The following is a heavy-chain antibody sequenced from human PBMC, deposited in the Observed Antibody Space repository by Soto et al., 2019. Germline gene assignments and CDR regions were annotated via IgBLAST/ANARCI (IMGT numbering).Heavy chain of an antibody. Sequence: PSEPLSLTCTVSGGSISSSRYYWGWIRQPPGKGLEWFGSIYYSGSTYYNPSLKTLVTISADTSKNQFSLKLSSVTRPDTAVYYWARREGWIEHYYYYCMDDWGQRTSVTVAS. CDR2: IYYSGST. CDR1: GGSISSSRYY. J-gene: IGHJ6*02. D-gene: IGHD1-26*01. V-gene: IGHV4-39*01. CDR3: ARREGWIEHYYYYCMDD.